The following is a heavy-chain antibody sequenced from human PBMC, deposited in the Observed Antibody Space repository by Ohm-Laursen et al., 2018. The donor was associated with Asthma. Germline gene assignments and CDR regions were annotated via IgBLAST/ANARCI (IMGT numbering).Heavy chain of an antibody. CDR1: GYTFTGYY. J-gene: IGHJ4*02. D-gene: IGHD6-13*01. CDR3: ARGEPNWGYSSSFDY. Sequence: SSVKVSCKASGYTFTGYYMHWVRQAPGQGLEWMGWINPNSGGTNYAQKFQGRVTMTRDTSISTAYMELSRLRSDDTAVYYCARGEPNWGYSSSFDYRGQGTLVTVSS. V-gene: IGHV1-2*02. CDR2: INPNSGGT.